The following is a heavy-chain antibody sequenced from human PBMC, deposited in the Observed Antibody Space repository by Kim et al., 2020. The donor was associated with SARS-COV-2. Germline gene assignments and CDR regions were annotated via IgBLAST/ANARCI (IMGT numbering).Heavy chain of an antibody. CDR1: GFTFSDYY. CDR2: ISRGGSYP. V-gene: IGHV3-11*06. D-gene: IGHD6-19*01. J-gene: IGHJ4*02. Sequence: GGSLRLSCAASGFTFSDYYMSWIRPAPGKGLEWVSHISRGGSYPNYADSVKGRFTISRDNTKEPVSLEMHSLGVEDTAGYYCAGVGRMAVAGAVFWGQGPLVTVSS. CDR3: AGVGRMAVAGAVF.